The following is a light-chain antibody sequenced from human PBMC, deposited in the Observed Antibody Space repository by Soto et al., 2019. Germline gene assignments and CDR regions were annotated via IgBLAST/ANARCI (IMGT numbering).Light chain of an antibody. J-gene: IGKJ3*01. V-gene: IGKV1-5*03. CDR2: QAS. CDR1: QSINPW. CDR3: QQYKICPFA. Sequence: DSPRTQSPSTLSASVGDRVTITCRASQSINPWLAWYHQKPGKAPKVLIPQASGLKSGDPSRFIGGGSGTEFTLTISGMQPDDFANYYCQQYKICPFALGPGTKV.